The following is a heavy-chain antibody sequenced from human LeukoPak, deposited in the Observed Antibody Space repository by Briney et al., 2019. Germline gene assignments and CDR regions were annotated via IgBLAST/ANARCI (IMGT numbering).Heavy chain of an antibody. J-gene: IGHJ4*02. D-gene: IGHD2-2*01. Sequence: SETLSLTCTVSGGSISSYYWSWIRQPAGKGLEWIGRIYTSGSTNYNPSLKSRVTISVDKSKNQFSLKLSSVTAADTAVYYCARSPVVVPAAIDYRGQGTLVTVSS. CDR3: ARSPVVVPAAIDY. CDR2: IYTSGST. V-gene: IGHV4-4*07. CDR1: GGSISSYY.